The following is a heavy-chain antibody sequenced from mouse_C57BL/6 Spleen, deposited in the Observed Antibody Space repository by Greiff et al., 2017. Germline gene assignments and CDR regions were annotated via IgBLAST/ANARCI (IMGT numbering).Heavy chain of an antibody. V-gene: IGHV1-77*01. D-gene: IGHD1-1*01. CDR1: GYTFTDYY. CDR2: IGPGSGST. J-gene: IGHJ3*01. CDR3: ARSPKYDGNGWFAY. Sequence: QVHVKQSGAELVKPGASVKISCKASGYTFTDYYINWVKQRPGQGLEWIGKIGPGSGSTYYNEKFKGKATLTADKSSSTAYMQLSSLTSEDSAVYFCARSPKYDGNGWFAYWGQGTLVTVSA.